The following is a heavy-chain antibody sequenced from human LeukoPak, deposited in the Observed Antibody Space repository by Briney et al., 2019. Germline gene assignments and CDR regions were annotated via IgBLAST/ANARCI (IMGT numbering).Heavy chain of an antibody. V-gene: IGHV1-2*02. CDR3: ARGRASLTAWFVP. CDR2: IDPNSGAT. Sequence: ASVKVSCKASGYTFTAYYMHWVRQAPGQGLEWMGWIDPNSGATDSAQKFQGRVTVTRDTSINTVYMELSRLTSDDTAVYYCARGRASLTAWFVPWAREPWSPSPQ. CDR1: GYTFTAYY. D-gene: IGHD1-20*01. J-gene: IGHJ5*02.